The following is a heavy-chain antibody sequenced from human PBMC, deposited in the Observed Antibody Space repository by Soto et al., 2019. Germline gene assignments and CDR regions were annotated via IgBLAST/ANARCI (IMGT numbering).Heavy chain of an antibody. V-gene: IGHV4-39*01. J-gene: IGHJ6*03. CDR2: VYYTGNT. Sequence: SETLSLTCNVSGASISSPTHFWGWIRQPPGKGLEWIGSVYYTGNTYYRPSLRSRVAISVDTSTDRFSLNLNSVTAADTAVYYCARLTVRPVLRNYYYYYMDVWGSGTTVTVSS. CDR1: GASISSPTHF. D-gene: IGHD3-10*01. CDR3: ARLTVRPVLRNYYYYYMDV.